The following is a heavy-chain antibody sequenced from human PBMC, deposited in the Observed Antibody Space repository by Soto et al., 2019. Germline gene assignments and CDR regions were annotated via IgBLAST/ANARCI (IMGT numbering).Heavy chain of an antibody. D-gene: IGHD1-1*01. CDR2: IYYSGST. J-gene: IGHJ4*02. CDR3: ARVRRDWNDEENHALRFDY. V-gene: IGHV4-61*01. Sequence: PSETLSLTCTVSGGSVSSGSYYWSWIRQPPGKGLEWIGYIYYSGSTNYNPSLKSRVTISVDTSKNQFSLKLSSVTAADTAVYYCARVRRDWNDEENHALRFDYWGQGTQVTVSS. CDR1: GGSVSSGSYY.